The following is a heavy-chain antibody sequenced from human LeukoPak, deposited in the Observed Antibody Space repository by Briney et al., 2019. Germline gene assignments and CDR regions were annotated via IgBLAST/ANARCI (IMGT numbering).Heavy chain of an antibody. CDR3: VKRWTGTTIGQQDY. V-gene: IGHV3-30*18. CDR2: ISYDGSNK. J-gene: IGHJ4*02. CDR1: GFTFSSYG. Sequence: GGSLRLSSAASGFTFSSYGMHWVRQAPGKGLEWVAVISYDGSNKYYADSVKGRFTISRDNSKNALYLQMNSLRGEDMAVYYCVKRWTGTTIGQQDYWGQGTLVTVSS. D-gene: IGHD1-1*01.